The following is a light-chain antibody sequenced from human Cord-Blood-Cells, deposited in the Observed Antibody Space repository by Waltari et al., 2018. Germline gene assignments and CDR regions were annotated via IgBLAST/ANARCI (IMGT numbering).Light chain of an antibody. CDR3: QQRSNWPPLFT. J-gene: IGKJ3*01. CDR2: DAS. CDR1: QSVSSY. Sequence: EIVLTQSPATLSLSPGERATLSCRASQSVSSYLAWYQQKPGQAPTLLIYDASNRATGTPARFSGSGSGTDFTLTISSLGPEDFAVYYCQQRSNWPPLFTFGPGTKVDIK. V-gene: IGKV3-11*01.